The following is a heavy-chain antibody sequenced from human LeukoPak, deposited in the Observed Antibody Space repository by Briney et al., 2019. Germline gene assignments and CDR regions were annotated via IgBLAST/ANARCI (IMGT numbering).Heavy chain of an antibody. V-gene: IGHV4-38-2*02. CDR2: TYHSGST. CDR1: GYSISSGYY. J-gene: IGHJ4*02. Sequence: SETLSLTCTVSGYSISSGYYWGWIRQPPGKGLEWIGSTYHSGSTYYNPSLKSRVTISVDTSKNQFSLKLSSVTAADTAVYYCARDSMGAFDYWGQGTLVTVSS. CDR3: ARDSMGAFDY. D-gene: IGHD1-26*01.